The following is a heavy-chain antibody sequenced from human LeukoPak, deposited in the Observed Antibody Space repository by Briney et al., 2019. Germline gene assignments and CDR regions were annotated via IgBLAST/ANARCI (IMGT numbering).Heavy chain of an antibody. D-gene: IGHD5-18*01. J-gene: IGHJ3*02. CDR2: IIPIFGTA. CDR1: GGTFSSYA. V-gene: IGHV1-69*05. CDR3: AVTTAMAPHDAFDI. Sequence: GASVKVSCKASGGTFSSYAISWVRQAPGQGLEWMGGIIPIFGTANCAQKFQGRVTITTDESTSTAYMELSSLRSEDTAVYYCAVTTAMAPHDAFDIWGQGTMVTVSS.